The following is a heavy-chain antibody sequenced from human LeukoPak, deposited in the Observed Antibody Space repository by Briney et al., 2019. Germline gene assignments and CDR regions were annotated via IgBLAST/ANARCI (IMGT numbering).Heavy chain of an antibody. D-gene: IGHD3-10*01. Sequence: GRSLRLSCAASGFTFSSYGMHWVRQAPGKGLEWVAVIWYDGSNKYYANSVKGRFTISRDNSKNTLYLQMNSLRAEDTAVYYCAKGGIKYYYCSGRTEYFQHWGQGTLVTVSS. CDR2: IWYDGSNK. J-gene: IGHJ1*01. CDR3: AKGGIKYYYCSGRTEYFQH. V-gene: IGHV3-33*06. CDR1: GFTFSSYG.